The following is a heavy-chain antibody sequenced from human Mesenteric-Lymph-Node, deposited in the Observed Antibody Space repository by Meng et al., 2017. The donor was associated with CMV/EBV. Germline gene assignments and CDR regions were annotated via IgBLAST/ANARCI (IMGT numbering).Heavy chain of an antibody. CDR2: IWYDGSNK. J-gene: IGHJ6*02. V-gene: IGHV3-33*06. Sequence: LKISCAASGFTFSSYGMNWVGQDPGKGREWVAVIWYDGSNKYYADSVKGRFTISRDNSKNTLYLQMNSLRAEDTAVYYCAKDRGWSGPYYYYGMAVWGPSTPFTVSS. CDR1: GFTFSSYG. CDR3: AKDRGWSGPYYYYGMAV. D-gene: IGHD3-3*01.